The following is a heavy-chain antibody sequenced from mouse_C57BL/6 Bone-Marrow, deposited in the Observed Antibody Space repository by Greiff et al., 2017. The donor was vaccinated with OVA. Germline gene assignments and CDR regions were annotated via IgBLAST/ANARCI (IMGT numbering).Heavy chain of an antibody. J-gene: IGHJ4*01. Sequence: VMLVESGPGLVAPSQSLSITCTVSGFSLTSYGVHWVRQPPGKGLEWLVVIWSDGSTTYNSALKSRLSISKDNSKSQVFLKMNSLQTDDTAMYYCARHSIYYDRAMDYWGQGTSVTVSS. CDR1: GFSLTSYG. V-gene: IGHV2-6-1*01. D-gene: IGHD2-4*01. CDR2: IWSDGST. CDR3: ARHSIYYDRAMDY.